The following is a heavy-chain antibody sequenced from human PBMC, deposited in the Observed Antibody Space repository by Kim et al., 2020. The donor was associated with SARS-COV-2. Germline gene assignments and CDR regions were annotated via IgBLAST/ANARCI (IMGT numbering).Heavy chain of an antibody. CDR2: ISTYNGDT. J-gene: IGHJ4*02. CDR1: DYTFTRHG. Sequence: ASVKVSCKASDYTFTRHGISWVRQAPGQGLEWMGWISTYNGDTTYAQNLQGRVTMTTDTSTSTAYMELRSLRSDDTAVYYCTRDGGRAAGGYDSWGQGSLVTVSS. CDR3: TRDGGRAAGGYDS. V-gene: IGHV1-18*01. D-gene: IGHD6-13*01.